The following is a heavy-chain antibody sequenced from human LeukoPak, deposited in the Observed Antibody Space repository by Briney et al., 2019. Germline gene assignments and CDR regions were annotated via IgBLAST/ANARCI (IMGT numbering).Heavy chain of an antibody. CDR2: INHSGST. Sequence: SETLSLTCAVYGGSFSGYYWSWIRQPPGKGLEWIGEINHSGSTNYNPSLKSRVTISVDTSKNQFSLKLSSVTAADTAVYYCARLDTAMVSGMDVWGQGTTVTVSS. D-gene: IGHD5-18*01. CDR3: ARLDTAMVSGMDV. V-gene: IGHV4-34*01. CDR1: GGSFSGYY. J-gene: IGHJ6*02.